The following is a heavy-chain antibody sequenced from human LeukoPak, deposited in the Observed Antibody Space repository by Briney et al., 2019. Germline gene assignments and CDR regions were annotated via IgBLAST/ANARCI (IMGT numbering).Heavy chain of an antibody. V-gene: IGHV3-48*01. CDR3: ARDLYDFWSGYYTIGY. D-gene: IGHD3-3*01. CDR1: GFTFSSYS. J-gene: IGHJ4*02. Sequence: GGSLRLSCAASGFTFSSYSMNWVRQAPGKGLEWVSYISSSSSTIYYADSVKGRFTISRDNAKNSLYLQMNSLRAEDTAVYYCARDLYDFWSGYYTIGYWGQGTLVTVSS. CDR2: ISSSSSTI.